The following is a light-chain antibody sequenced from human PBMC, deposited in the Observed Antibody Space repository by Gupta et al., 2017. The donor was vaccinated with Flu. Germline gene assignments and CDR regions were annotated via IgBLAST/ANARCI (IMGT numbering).Light chain of an antibody. V-gene: IGLV3-25*03. CDR3: QSSDNSVTIGV. CDR1: ALPNQY. CDR2: KDS. J-gene: IGLJ2*01. Sequence: GQTARITCSGDALPNQYAYWYQQNPSQAPVLGIYKDSERPSGIPERFSGSSSGTTATLTISGVQAEDEADYYCQSSDNSVTIGVFGGGTKLTVL.